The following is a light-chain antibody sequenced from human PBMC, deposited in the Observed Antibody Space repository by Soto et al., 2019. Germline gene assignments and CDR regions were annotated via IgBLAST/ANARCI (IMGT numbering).Light chain of an antibody. V-gene: IGKV3-15*01. CDR3: QQYDDWPPRLS. CDR1: QSVKTN. CDR2: EAS. J-gene: IGKJ4*01. Sequence: EIVLPQSPATLSVYPGERATLSCRASQSVKTNLAWYQQKPGQAPRLVMYEASTRATGIPARFSGSGSKTEFTLTISSLQSEDSAVYFCQQYDDWPPRLSCGGGPKVEIK.